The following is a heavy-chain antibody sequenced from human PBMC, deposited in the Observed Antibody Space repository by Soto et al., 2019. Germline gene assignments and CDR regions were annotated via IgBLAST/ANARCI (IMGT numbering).Heavy chain of an antibody. J-gene: IGHJ5*02. CDR2: IWCDGSNK. V-gene: IGHV3-33*01. CDR1: WFTFISYG. Sequence: TGGSLRLSCASSWFTFISYGMHWVRPAPGKGLEWGAVIWCDGSNKNYADSVKGRFTISRDNAKNTLYLQMNSLRAEDTAVYYCAREGSSGWYRKYNWFDPWGQGTLVTVSS. D-gene: IGHD6-19*01. CDR3: AREGSSGWYRKYNWFDP.